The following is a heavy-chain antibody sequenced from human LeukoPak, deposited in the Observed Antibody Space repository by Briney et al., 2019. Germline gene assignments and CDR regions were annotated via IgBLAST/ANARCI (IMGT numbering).Heavy chain of an antibody. CDR3: ARDWSMTTLDY. CDR2: ISAYNGNT. Sequence: ASAKVSCKASGYTFTSYGISWVRQAPGQGLEWMGWISAYNGNTNYAQKFQGWVAMTRDTSINTAYMEFNRLKSDDTAVYYCARDWSMTTLDYWGQGTLVTVSS. CDR1: GYTFTSYG. V-gene: IGHV1-18*01. J-gene: IGHJ4*02. D-gene: IGHD4-11*01.